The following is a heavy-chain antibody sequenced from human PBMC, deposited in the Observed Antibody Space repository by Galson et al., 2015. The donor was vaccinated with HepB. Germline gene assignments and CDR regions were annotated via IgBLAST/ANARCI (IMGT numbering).Heavy chain of an antibody. V-gene: IGHV1-58*02. CDR1: GFTFTSSA. CDR3: AADRSPLATRYGMDV. Sequence: SVKVSCKASGFTFTSSAMQWVRQARGQRLEWIGWIVVGSGNTNYAQKFQERVTITRDMSTSTAYMELSSLRSEDTAVHYCAADRSPLATRYGMDVWGQGTTVTVSS. CDR2: IVVGSGNT. J-gene: IGHJ6*02. D-gene: IGHD2-2*01.